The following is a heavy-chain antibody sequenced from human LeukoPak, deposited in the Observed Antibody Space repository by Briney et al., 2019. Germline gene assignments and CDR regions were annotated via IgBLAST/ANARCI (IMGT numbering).Heavy chain of an antibody. CDR1: GGSISSGDYY. J-gene: IGHJ6*02. Sequence: PSETLSLTCTVSGGSISSGDYYWSWIRQPPGKGLEWIGYIYYSGSTYYNPSLKSRVTISVDTSKNQFSLKLSSVTAADTAVYYCARVLRPLVYGMDVWGQGTTVTVSS. CDR2: IYYSGST. V-gene: IGHV4-30-4*01. CDR3: ARVLRPLVYGMDV. D-gene: IGHD1-26*01.